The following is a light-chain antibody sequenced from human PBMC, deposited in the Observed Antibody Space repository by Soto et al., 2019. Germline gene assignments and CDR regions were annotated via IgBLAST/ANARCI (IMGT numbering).Light chain of an antibody. Sequence: QSVLTQPPSLSAAAGQTVTISCSGSSSNLGNNFVSWYQQLPGTAPKLLIYDNNKRPSGIPDRFSGSKSGTSATLGITGLQTGDEADYYCGTWDSSLSAGVFGGGTQLTVL. CDR3: GTWDSSLSAGV. CDR1: SSNLGNNF. J-gene: IGLJ7*01. V-gene: IGLV1-51*01. CDR2: DNN.